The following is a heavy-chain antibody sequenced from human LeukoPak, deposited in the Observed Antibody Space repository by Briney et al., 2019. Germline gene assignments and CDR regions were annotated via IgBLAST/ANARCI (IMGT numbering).Heavy chain of an antibody. V-gene: IGHV4-39*01. CDR3: ARTKSQWLVDY. CDR2: IYYSGST. CDR1: GGSISSSSYY. Sequence: PSETLSLTCTVSGGSISSSSYYWGWIRQPPGKGLEWIGSIYYSGSTYYNPSLKSRVTISVDTSKNQFSLKLSSVTAADTAVYYCARTKSQWLVDYWGQGTLVTVSS. J-gene: IGHJ4*02. D-gene: IGHD6-19*01.